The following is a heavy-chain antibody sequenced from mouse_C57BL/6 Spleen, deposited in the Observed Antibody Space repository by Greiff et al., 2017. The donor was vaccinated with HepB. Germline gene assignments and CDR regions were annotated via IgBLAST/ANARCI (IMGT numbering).Heavy chain of an antibody. CDR3: ARDKRGREGVAY. J-gene: IGHJ3*01. CDR1: GFTFSSYA. Sequence: EVMLVESGGGLVKPGGSLKLSCAASGFTFSSYAMSWVRQTPEKRLEWVANIRDGGSYTYYPENVKGRCNISSDNAKNNLYLQMSHLKSKDTAMYDCARDKRGREGVAYWGQGTLVTVSA. V-gene: IGHV5-4*01. CDR2: IRDGGSYT.